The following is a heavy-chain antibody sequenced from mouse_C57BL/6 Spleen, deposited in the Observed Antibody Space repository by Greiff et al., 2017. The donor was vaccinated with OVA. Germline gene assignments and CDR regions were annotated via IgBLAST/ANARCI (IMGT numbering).Heavy chain of an antibody. J-gene: IGHJ4*01. CDR1: GYSITSGYY. V-gene: IGHV3-6*01. Sequence: EVQLQESGPGLVKPSQSLSLTCSVTGYSITSGYYWNWIRQFPGNKLEWMGYISYDGSNNYNPSLKNRISITRDTSKNQFFLKLNSVTTEDTATYYCARFSGSSFYAMDYWGQGTSVTVSS. CDR2: ISYDGSN. CDR3: ARFSGSSFYAMDY. D-gene: IGHD1-1*01.